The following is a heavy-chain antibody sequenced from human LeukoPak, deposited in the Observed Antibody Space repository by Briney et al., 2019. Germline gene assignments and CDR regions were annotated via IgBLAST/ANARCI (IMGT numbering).Heavy chain of an antibody. J-gene: IGHJ3*02. Sequence: PSETLSLTCAVSGGSISSGGYSWSWIRQPPGKGLEWTGYIYHSGSTYYNPSLKSRVTISVDRSKNQFSLKLSSVTAADTAVYYCASAIAVAVTGMDAFDIWGQGTMVTVSS. CDR3: ASAIAVAVTGMDAFDI. CDR1: GGSISSGGYS. D-gene: IGHD6-19*01. CDR2: IYHSGST. V-gene: IGHV4-30-2*01.